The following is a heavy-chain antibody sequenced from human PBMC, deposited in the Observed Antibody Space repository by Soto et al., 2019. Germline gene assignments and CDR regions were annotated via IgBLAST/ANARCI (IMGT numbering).Heavy chain of an antibody. J-gene: IGHJ3*01. CDR2: IYHTGLT. V-gene: IGHV4-4*02. CDR1: GGSISSDKW. Sequence: QVQLQESGPGLVRPSGTLSLTCVVSGGSISSDKWWSWVRQPPGKGLEWIGEIYHTGLTNYNPSLKSRVTMSLDNSNNQFSLRLTSVTAADTAVYYCAKNPGGGGRCDTAFDVWGQGTTVTVSP. CDR3: AKNPGGGGRCDTAFDV. D-gene: IGHD2-21*01.